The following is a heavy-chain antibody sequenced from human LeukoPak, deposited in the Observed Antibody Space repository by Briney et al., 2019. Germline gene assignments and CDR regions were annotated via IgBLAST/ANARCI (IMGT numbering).Heavy chain of an antibody. CDR2: ISGSGGST. CDR1: GFTFSSYA. V-gene: IGHV3-23*01. D-gene: IGHD3-16*02. CDR3: HAGELRLGELSFHDY. J-gene: IGHJ4*02. Sequence: GGSLRLSCAASGFTFSSYAMSWVRQAPGRGLEWVSAISGSGGSTYYADSVKGRFTISRDNSKNTLYLQMNSLRAEDTAVYYCHAGELRLGELSFHDYWGQGTLVTVSS.